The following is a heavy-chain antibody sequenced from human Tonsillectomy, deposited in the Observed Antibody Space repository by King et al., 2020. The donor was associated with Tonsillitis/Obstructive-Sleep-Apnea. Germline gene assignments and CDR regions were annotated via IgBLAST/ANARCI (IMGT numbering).Heavy chain of an antibody. CDR3: TKVERQYCSTSSCQFDY. D-gene: IGHD2-2*01. V-gene: IGHV3-9*01. J-gene: IGHJ4*02. Sequence: VQLVESGGGLVQPGRSLRLSCAASGFTFDDYAMHWVRQAPGKGLEWVSGISWNSGIILYADSVKGRFTISRDNAKNFLYLQMNSLGAEDTAFYYCTKVERQYCSTSSCQFDYWCQGTLVAVSS. CDR1: GFTFDDYA. CDR2: ISWNSGII.